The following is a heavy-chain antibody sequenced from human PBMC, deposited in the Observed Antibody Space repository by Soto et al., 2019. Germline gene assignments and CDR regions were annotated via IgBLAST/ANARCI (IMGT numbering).Heavy chain of an antibody. CDR3: AGSRAYYYESSGRHRDDALVI. CDR1: GYTFTGYY. D-gene: IGHD3-22*01. Sequence: ASVKVSCKASGYTFTGYYMHWVRQAPGQGLEWMGWINPNSGGTNYAQKFQGWVTMTRDTSISTAYMELSRLRSDDTAVYYCAGSRAYYYESSGRHRDDALVIWGQGTMVTGSS. CDR2: INPNSGGT. V-gene: IGHV1-2*04. J-gene: IGHJ3*02.